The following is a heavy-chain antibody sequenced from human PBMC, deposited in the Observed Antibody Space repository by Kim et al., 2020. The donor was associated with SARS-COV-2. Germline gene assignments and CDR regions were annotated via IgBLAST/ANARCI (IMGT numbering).Heavy chain of an antibody. CDR2: INWNGRNT. Sequence: GGSLRLSCSASGLPFQDYDMSWVRQVPGKGLEWVSRINWNGRNTHYADSVKGRFTISRDNAKKSVYLQMNSVRAEDTSLYRCTRDLLEGPSGSYVCDIWGLGTMVSVS. D-gene: IGHD3-16*01. V-gene: IGHV3-20*01. CDR1: GLPFQDYD. CDR3: TRDLLEGPSGSYVCDI. J-gene: IGHJ3*02.